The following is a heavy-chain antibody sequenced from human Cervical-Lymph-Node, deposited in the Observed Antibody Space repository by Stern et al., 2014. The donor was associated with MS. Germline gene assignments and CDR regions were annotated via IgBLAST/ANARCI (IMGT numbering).Heavy chain of an antibody. CDR2: IKHKTDGGAR. D-gene: IGHD5-12*01. CDR1: GLTFRKVW. CDR3: TPGGLVMLPNKTRTWLDF. Sequence: EVQLVASGAGLGKPGESLRLSCAASGLTFRKVWMNSVRQAPVKGLEWVCGIKHKTDGGARDYVTSVKGRFIIARDDSNNTVYLQMNSLKMEATAMYYCTPGGLVMLPNKTRTWLDFWGEGTLVTVPP. V-gene: IGHV3-15*01. J-gene: IGHJ4*02.